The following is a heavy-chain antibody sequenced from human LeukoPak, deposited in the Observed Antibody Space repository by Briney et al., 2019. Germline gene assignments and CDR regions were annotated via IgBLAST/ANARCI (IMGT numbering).Heavy chain of an antibody. J-gene: IGHJ4*02. CDR2: IYYSGIT. V-gene: IGHV4-59*01. Sequence: SETLSLTCAVSGGSISSYYWTWIRQPPGKGLEWIGYIYYSGITNYNPSLNSRVTISIDRSKNQFSLKLSSVTAADTAVYYCARAPFFDFWSGYYFDYWGQGTLVTVSS. CDR1: GGSISSYY. D-gene: IGHD3/OR15-3a*01. CDR3: ARAPFFDFWSGYYFDY.